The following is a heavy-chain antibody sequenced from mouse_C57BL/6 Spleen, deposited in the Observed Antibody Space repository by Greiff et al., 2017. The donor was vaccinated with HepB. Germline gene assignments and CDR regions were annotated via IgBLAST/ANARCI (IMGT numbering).Heavy chain of an antibody. V-gene: IGHV5-15*01. CDR3: ARGLRRDWYFDV. D-gene: IGHD1-1*01. J-gene: IGHJ1*03. CDR1: GFTFSDYG. Sequence: EVHLVESGGGLVQPGGSLKLSCAASGFTFSDYGMAWVRQAPRKGPEWVAFISNLAYSIYYADTVTGRFTISRENAKNTLYLEMSSLRSEDTAMYYCARGLRRDWYFDVWGTGTTVTVSS. CDR2: ISNLAYSI.